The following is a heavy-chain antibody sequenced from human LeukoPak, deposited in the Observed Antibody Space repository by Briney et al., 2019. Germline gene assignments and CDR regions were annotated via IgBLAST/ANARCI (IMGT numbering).Heavy chain of an antibody. Sequence: GGSLRLSCAASGFTFSSYAMSWVRQAPRKGLEWVSAISGSGDITYYADSVKGRFTISRDNSKNTLYLQMNSLRADDTAVYYCARDPILSGYDFWGQGTLVTVSS. CDR1: GFTFSSYA. D-gene: IGHD5-12*01. J-gene: IGHJ4*02. CDR3: ARDPILSGYDF. CDR2: ISGSGDIT. V-gene: IGHV3-23*01.